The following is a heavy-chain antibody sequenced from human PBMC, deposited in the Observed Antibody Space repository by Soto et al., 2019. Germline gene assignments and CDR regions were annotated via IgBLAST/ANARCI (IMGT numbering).Heavy chain of an antibody. CDR2: ISYDGSNK. CDR3: ASARKYFDL. Sequence: QVQLVESGGGVVQPGRSLRLSCAASGFTFSSYAMHWVRQAPGKGLEWVAVISYDGSNKYYADSVKGRFTISRDNSKNTLYLQMNSLRAEDTAVYYCASARKYFDLWGRGTLVTVSS. CDR1: GFTFSSYA. V-gene: IGHV3-30-3*01. J-gene: IGHJ2*01.